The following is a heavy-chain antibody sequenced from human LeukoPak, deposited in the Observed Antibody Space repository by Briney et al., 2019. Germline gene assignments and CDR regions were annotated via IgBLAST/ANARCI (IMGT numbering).Heavy chain of an antibody. Sequence: GGSLRLSCAASGFTFSSYSMNWVRQAPGKGLEWVSYISSSGSTIYYADSVKGRFTISRDNAKNSLYLQMNSLRAEDTAVYYCASSVTTVTTYGSFDPWGQGTLVTVSS. D-gene: IGHD4-11*01. CDR1: GFTFSSYS. J-gene: IGHJ5*02. CDR3: ASSVTTVTTYGSFDP. V-gene: IGHV3-48*04. CDR2: ISSSGSTI.